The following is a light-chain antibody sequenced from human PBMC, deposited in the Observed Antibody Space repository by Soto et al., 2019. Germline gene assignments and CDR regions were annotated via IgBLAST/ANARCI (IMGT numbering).Light chain of an antibody. CDR1: QDISSH. CDR2: AAS. J-gene: IGKJ4*01. Sequence: IPLTQSPSFLSASVGDRVTITCRASQDISSHLAWYQQKPGKAPKLLIYAASTLQSGVPSGFGGSGSGTEFTLTITSLQPEDFATYYCQQVKTYPLTFGGGTKVEIK. V-gene: IGKV1-9*01. CDR3: QQVKTYPLT.